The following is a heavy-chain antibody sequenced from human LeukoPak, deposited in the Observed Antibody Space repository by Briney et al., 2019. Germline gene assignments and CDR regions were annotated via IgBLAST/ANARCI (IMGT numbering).Heavy chain of an antibody. CDR1: GFTFSSYA. Sequence: PGGSLRLSCAASGFTFSSYAMSWVRQAPGKGLEWVSAISGSGGSTYYADSVKGRFTISRDNSKNTLYLQMNSLRAEDTAVYYCAKDGSGTTGPRYFDSWGQGTLVTVSS. D-gene: IGHD1-1*01. CDR2: ISGSGGST. V-gene: IGHV3-23*01. J-gene: IGHJ4*02. CDR3: AKDGSGTTGPRYFDS.